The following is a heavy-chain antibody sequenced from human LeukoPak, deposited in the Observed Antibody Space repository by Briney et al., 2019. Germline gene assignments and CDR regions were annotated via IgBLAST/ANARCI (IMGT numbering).Heavy chain of an antibody. D-gene: IGHD2-2*01. V-gene: IGHV1-2*02. Sequence: ASVKVSCKASGHTFSSYAMNWVRQAPGQGLEWMGWINPNSGGTNFAQKFQGRVTMTRDTSSSTAYMELSSLMSDDTAVYYCARAFCSSTTCKRFNYFDQWGQGTLVTVSS. J-gene: IGHJ4*02. CDR1: GHTFSSYA. CDR3: ARAFCSSTTCKRFNYFDQ. CDR2: INPNSGGT.